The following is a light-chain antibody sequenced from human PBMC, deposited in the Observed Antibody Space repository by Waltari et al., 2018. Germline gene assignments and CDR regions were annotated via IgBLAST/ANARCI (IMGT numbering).Light chain of an antibody. CDR3: CSYAGFGIYV. Sequence: QSGLTQPASVSGSPGQSITISCTGTSSDVGNYNLVSWYQQYPGKAPKLMVYEVTKRASGVSDRFSGSKSGNTASLTIYGLQSEDEADNYCCSYAGFGIYVFGTGTKVTVL. J-gene: IGLJ1*01. V-gene: IGLV2-23*02. CDR2: EVT. CDR1: SSDVGNYNL.